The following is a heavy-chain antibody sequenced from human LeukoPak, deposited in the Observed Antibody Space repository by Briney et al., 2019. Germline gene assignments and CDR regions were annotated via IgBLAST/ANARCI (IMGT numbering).Heavy chain of an antibody. J-gene: IGHJ3*02. CDR1: GFTFSSYA. CDR3: ARGGGRSTSYESDAFDI. Sequence: GGSLRLSCAASGFTFSSYAMSWVRQAPGKGLEWVSAISGSGGSTYYADSVKGRFTISRDNSKNTLYLQMNSLRAEDTAVYYCARGGGRSTSYESDAFDIWGQGTMVTVSS. CDR2: ISGSGGST. D-gene: IGHD2-2*01. V-gene: IGHV3-23*01.